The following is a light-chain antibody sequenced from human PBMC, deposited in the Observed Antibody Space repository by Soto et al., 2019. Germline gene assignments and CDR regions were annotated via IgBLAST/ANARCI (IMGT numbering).Light chain of an antibody. J-gene: IGKJ1*01. V-gene: IGKV1-27*01. CDR3: QKYNSFPRT. CDR1: QGISNY. Sequence: DIQMTQSPSSLFASVGDRVTITFRASQGISNYLAWYQQKPGKVPKLLIYAASTLQSGVPSRFSGSGSGTDFTLTISGLQPEDVATDYCQKYNSFPRTFGQGTKVEIK. CDR2: AAS.